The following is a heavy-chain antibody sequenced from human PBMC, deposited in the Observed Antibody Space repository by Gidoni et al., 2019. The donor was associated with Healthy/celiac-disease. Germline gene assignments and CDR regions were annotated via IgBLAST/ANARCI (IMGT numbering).Heavy chain of an antibody. V-gene: IGHV3-33*01. CDR2: IWYDGSNK. Sequence: QVQLVESGGGVVQPGRSLRLSCAASGFTFSSYGMHWVRQAPGKGLEWVAVIWYDGSNKYYADSVKGRFTISRDNSKNTLYLQMNSLRAEDTAVYYCARMSGSYYMDYWGQGTLVTVSS. J-gene: IGHJ4*02. CDR3: ARMSGSYYMDY. D-gene: IGHD1-26*01. CDR1: GFTFSSYG.